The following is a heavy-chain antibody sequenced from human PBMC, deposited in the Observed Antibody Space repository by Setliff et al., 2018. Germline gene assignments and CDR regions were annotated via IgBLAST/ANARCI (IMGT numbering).Heavy chain of an antibody. CDR2: VFFTGDT. CDR3: ARGGVTAVWDLTD. Sequence: ASETLSLTCTVSDFSVGSVYYWGWIRQPPGKGLEWIGYVFFTGDTDYNPSLGSRVTISLDRSKTQFSLKLSSVTAADTAVYYCARGGVTAVWDLTDWGQGTLVTVSS. D-gene: IGHD2-21*02. V-gene: IGHV4-61*01. J-gene: IGHJ4*02. CDR1: DFSVGSVYY.